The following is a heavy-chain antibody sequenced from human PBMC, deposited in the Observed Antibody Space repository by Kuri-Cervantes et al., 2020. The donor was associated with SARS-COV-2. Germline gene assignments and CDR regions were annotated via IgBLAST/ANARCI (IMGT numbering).Heavy chain of an antibody. CDR2: IYYSGST. J-gene: IGHJ3*02. CDR3: ARTPRIAAAGRGAFDI. D-gene: IGHD6-13*01. CDR1: GGSISGYY. V-gene: IGHV4-59*08. Sequence: GSLRLSCAVSGGSISGYYWSWIRQPPGKGLEWIGYIYYSGSTYYNPSLKSRVTISVDTSKNQFSLKLSSVTAADTAVYYCARTPRIAAAGRGAFDIWGQGTMVTVSS.